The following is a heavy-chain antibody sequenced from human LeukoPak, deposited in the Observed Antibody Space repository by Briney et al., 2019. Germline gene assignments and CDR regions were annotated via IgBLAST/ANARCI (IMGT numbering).Heavy chain of an antibody. J-gene: IGHJ4*02. V-gene: IGHV6-1*01. CDR2: TYYRSKWYY. CDR1: GDSVSTNSAA. D-gene: IGHD3-22*01. CDR3: AREYSSAYDY. Sequence: SQTLSLTCAISGDSVSTNSAAWNWIRQSPSRGLEWLGRTYYRSKWYYDYALSAKSRITINADTSKNQFSLHLNSVTPEDTAVYYCAREYSSAYDYWGQGTLVTVSS.